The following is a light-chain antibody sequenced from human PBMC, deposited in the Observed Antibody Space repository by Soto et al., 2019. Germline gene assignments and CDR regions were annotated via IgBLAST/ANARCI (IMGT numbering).Light chain of an antibody. CDR1: SSDVGGYNY. V-gene: IGLV2-8*01. J-gene: IGLJ3*02. Sequence: QSALTQPPSASGSPGQSVTISCTGTSSDVGGYNYVSWYQQHPGKAPKFMIYEVSKRPSGVPDRFSGSKSGNTASLTVSGLQAEDEADYYCTSYAGSSNWGFGGGTKLTVL. CDR3: TSYAGSSNWG. CDR2: EVS.